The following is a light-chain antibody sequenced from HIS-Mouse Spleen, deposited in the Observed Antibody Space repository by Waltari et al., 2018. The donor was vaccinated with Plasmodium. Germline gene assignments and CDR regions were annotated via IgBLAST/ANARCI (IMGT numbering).Light chain of an antibody. V-gene: IGLV3-27*01. CDR3: YSAADNNRV. J-gene: IGLJ3*02. Sequence: RWYKQTPGEATVLVIYKDSERPSVIPGRFSATSSRTTVTLTISGAQVDEEADYCCYSAADNNRVFGGGTKLTVL. CDR2: KDS.